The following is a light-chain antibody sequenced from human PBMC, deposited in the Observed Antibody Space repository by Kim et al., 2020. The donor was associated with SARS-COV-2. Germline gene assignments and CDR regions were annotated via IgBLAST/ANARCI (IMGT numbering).Light chain of an antibody. J-gene: IGLJ1*01. CDR2: VVR. CDR3: SSDTTANTRL. Sequence: TITYSFGGNSMVGGAIIHGSSFQQHPGRAPILLIYVVRERPAGISNRFSGSTSGYTASLTISGLQAEDDADYYGSSDTTANTRLFGAGTKVTVL. V-gene: IGLV2-14*03. CDR1: SMVGGAIIH.